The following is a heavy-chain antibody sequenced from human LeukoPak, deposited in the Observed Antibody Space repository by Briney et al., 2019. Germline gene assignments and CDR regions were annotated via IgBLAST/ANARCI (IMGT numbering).Heavy chain of an antibody. D-gene: IGHD2-15*01. V-gene: IGHV1-2*02. Sequence: ASVKVSCKASGYTFTGYYMHWVRQAPGQGLEWMGWINPNSGGTNYAQKFQGRVTITADESTSTAYMELSSLRSEDTAVYYCARVYCSGGSCWHYFDYWGQGTLVTVSS. CDR3: ARVYCSGGSCWHYFDY. CDR2: INPNSGGT. CDR1: GYTFTGYY. J-gene: IGHJ4*02.